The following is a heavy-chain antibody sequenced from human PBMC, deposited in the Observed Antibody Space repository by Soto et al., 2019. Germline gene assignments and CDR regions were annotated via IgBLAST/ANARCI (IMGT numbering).Heavy chain of an antibody. CDR3: AKDASCYSCGA. D-gene: IGHD2-15*01. V-gene: IGHV4-39*01. CDR2: IRYGGST. J-gene: IGHJ4*02. CDR1: GGSISSSNFY. Sequence: QLQLQESGPGLVKPSETLSLTCAVSGGSISSSNFYWGWFRQSPGKGLVWIGSIRYGGSTYSSPSLESRVTISVDTSKNQFSLNVSAVTAADTAVYYCAKDASCYSCGAWGQGALVTVAS.